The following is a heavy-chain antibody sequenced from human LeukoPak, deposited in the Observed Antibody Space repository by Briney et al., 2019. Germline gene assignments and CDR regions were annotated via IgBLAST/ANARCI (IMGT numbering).Heavy chain of an antibody. J-gene: IGHJ5*02. CDR1: GGSISSYY. D-gene: IGHD6-19*01. CDR3: ARVGEQWLVPNWFDP. V-gene: IGHV4-59*08. CDR2: IYYSGST. Sequence: SETLSLTCTVSGGSISSYYWSWIRQPPGKGLEWIGYIYYSGSTNYNPSLKSRVTISVDTSKNQFSLKLSSVTAADTAVYYCARVGEQWLVPNWFDPWGQGTLVTVSS.